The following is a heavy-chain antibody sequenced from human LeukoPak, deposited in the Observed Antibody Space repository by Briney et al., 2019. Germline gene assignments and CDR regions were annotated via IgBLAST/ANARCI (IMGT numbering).Heavy chain of an antibody. CDR3: ARHKDYYYSYMDV. CDR2: IHYSGNT. Sequence: SETLSLTCTVSGGSISSNIYYWGWIRQPPGKGLEWIGSIHYSGNTYYNPSLKSRVTISVDTSKNQFSLKLSSLTAADTAVYYCARHKDYYYSYMDVWGKGTTVTISS. V-gene: IGHV4-39*01. CDR1: GGSISSNIYY. J-gene: IGHJ6*03.